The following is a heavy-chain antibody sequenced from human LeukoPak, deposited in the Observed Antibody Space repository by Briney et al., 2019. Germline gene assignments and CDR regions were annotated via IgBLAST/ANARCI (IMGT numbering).Heavy chain of an antibody. V-gene: IGHV1-69*13. CDR1: GGTFSSYA. D-gene: IGHD2-2*01. CDR3: ARDRVVVVPAASGPIGMDV. J-gene: IGHJ6*04. Sequence: ASVKVSCKASGGTFSSYAISWVRQAPGQGLEWMGGIIPIFGTANYAQKFQGRVTITADESTSTAYMELSSLRSEDTAVYYCARDRVVVVPAASGPIGMDVWGKGTTVTVSS. CDR2: IIPIFGTA.